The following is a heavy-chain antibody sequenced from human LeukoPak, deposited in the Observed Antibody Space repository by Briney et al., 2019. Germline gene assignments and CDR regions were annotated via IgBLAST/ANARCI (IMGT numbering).Heavy chain of an antibody. CDR3: ARDVYYYGSGSRNLDY. J-gene: IGHJ4*02. CDR2: IYYSGST. CDR1: GGSISSGSYY. D-gene: IGHD3-10*01. Sequence: SETLSLTCTVSGGSISSGSYYWGWIRQPPGKGLEWIGSIYYSGSTYYNPSLKSRVTISVDTSKNQFSLKLSSVTAADTAVYYCARDVYYYGSGSRNLDYWGQGTLVTVSS. V-gene: IGHV4-39*07.